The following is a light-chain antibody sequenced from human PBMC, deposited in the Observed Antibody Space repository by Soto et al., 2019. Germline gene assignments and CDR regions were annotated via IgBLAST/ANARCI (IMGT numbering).Light chain of an antibody. CDR1: QSVSSSY. CDR3: QQYGSSPPWT. CDR2: GAS. V-gene: IGKV3-20*01. J-gene: IGKJ1*01. Sequence: EVRLSQSPGTLSLSTGERATLSCRASQSVSSSYLAWYQQKPGQAPRLLIYGASSRATGIPDRFSGSGSGTDFTLTISRLEPEDFAVYYCQQYGSSPPWTFGQGTKVDI.